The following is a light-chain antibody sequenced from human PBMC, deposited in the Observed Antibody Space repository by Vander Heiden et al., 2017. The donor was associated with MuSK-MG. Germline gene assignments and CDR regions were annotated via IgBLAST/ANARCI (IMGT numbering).Light chain of an antibody. J-gene: IGLJ2*01. CDR3: AAGDDSLV. V-gene: IGLV1-47*01. Sequence: QSVLTHPPPASGTPGQRVTLSCSGSSANIGSNDVYWYQQPPGTAPKLLIDRNNQRPAGVPDRSSGSKSGTSASMAIRGLGSEDEADYYCAAGDDSLVFGGGTKLTVL. CDR1: SANIGSND. CDR2: RNN.